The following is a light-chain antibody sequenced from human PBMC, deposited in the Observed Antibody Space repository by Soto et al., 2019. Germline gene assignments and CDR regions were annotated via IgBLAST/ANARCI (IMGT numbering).Light chain of an antibody. CDR2: DAS. V-gene: IGKV3-11*01. Sequence: EIVLTQSPATLSLSPGERATLSCRASQSISSNLAWYQHKPGQAPRLLIYDASNQATGIPARFSGSGSGTVFTLTISSLEPEDSAVDYYQQRSNWPLTFGGGTKVDIK. CDR1: QSISSN. J-gene: IGKJ4*01. CDR3: QQRSNWPLT.